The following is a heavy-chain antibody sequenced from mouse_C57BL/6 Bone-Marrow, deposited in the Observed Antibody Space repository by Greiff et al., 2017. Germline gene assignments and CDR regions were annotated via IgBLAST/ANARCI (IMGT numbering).Heavy chain of an antibody. CDR1: GYAFSSSW. J-gene: IGHJ1*03. CDR2: IYPGDGDT. V-gene: IGHV1-82*01. CDR3: ARAPWYFDV. Sequence: QVHVKQSGPELVKPGASVKISCKASGYAFSSSWMNWVKQRPGKGLEWIGRIYPGDGDTNYNGKFKGKATLTADKSSSTAYMQLSSLTSEDSAVYFCARAPWYFDVWGTGTTVTVSS.